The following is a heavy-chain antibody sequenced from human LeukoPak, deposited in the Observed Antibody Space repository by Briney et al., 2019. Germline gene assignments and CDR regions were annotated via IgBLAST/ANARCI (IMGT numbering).Heavy chain of an antibody. CDR3: AKDYSKTSYYGSGTYYRPNWFDP. V-gene: IGHV3-30*02. J-gene: IGHJ5*02. D-gene: IGHD3-10*01. CDR2: IRYDGFNK. CDR1: GFTFSSYS. Sequence: GGSLRLSCAASGFTFSSYSMNWVRQAPGKGLEWVTFIRYDGFNKYYTDSVKGRFTISRDNSKSTLYLQMNSLRTEDTAVYYCAKDYSKTSYYGSGTYYRPNWFDPWGQGTLVTVSS.